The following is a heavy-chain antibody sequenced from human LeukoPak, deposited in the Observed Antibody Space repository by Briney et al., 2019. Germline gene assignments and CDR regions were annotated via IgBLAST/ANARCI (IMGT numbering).Heavy chain of an antibody. CDR3: ARDGPNYYGSGPHY. D-gene: IGHD3-10*01. J-gene: IGHJ4*02. CDR2: ISYDGSNI. CDR1: EFSFSSHG. Sequence: GRSLRLSCAAFEFSFSSHGMHWVRQAPGKGLEWVAVISYDGSNIQYVDSVKGRFTISRDNSKKTLYLQMNSLRAEDTAVYYCARDGPNYYGSGPHYWGQGTLVTVSS. V-gene: IGHV3-30*03.